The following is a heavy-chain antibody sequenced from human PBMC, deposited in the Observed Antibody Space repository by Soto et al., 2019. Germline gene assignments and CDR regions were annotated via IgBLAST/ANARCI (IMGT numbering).Heavy chain of an antibody. CDR2: IYPGDSDT. CDR1: GYSFTSYW. CDR3: ARSKVGYGSLYYYYYGMDV. D-gene: IGHD3-10*01. V-gene: IGHV5-51*01. Sequence: GESLKISCKGSGYSFTSYWIGWVRQMPGKGLEWMGIIYPGDSDTRYSPSFQGQVTISADNSKNTLYLQMNSLRAEDTAVYYCARSKVGYGSLYYYYYGMDVWGHGTTVTVSS. J-gene: IGHJ6*02.